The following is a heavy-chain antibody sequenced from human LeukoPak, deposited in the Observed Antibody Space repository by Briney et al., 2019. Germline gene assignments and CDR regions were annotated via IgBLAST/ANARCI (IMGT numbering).Heavy chain of an antibody. Sequence: PSETLSRTCTGSGGSISSYYWSWIRQPPGKGLEWIGYIYYSGSTNYNPSLKSRVTISVDTSKNQFSLKLSSVTAADTAVYYCASHYYDSSGRDYWGQGTLVTVSS. D-gene: IGHD3-22*01. J-gene: IGHJ4*02. V-gene: IGHV4-59*01. CDR2: IYYSGST. CDR3: ASHYYDSSGRDY. CDR1: GGSISSYY.